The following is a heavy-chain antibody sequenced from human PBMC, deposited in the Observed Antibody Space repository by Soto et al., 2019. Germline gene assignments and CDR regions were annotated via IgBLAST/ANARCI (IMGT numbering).Heavy chain of an antibody. CDR2: IYYSGST. J-gene: IGHJ6*02. D-gene: IGHD3-10*01. CDR3: ARDLHVRYGSGSHEGGVGVYYYYGMDV. CDR1: GGSISSGGYY. Sequence: PSETLSLTCTVSGGSISSGGYYWSWIRQHPGKGLEWIGYIYYSGSTYYNPSLKSRVTISVDTSKNQFSLKLSSVTAADTAVYYCARDLHVRYGSGSHEGGVGVYYYYGMDVWGQGTTVTVSS. V-gene: IGHV4-31*03.